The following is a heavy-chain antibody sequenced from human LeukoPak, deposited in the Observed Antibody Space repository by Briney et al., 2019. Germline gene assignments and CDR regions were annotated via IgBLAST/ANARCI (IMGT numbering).Heavy chain of an antibody. D-gene: IGHD1-1*01. J-gene: IGHJ4*02. Sequence: ASXXXSCKASGGTFISYAISWVRQAPGQGVEWMGGIIPIFGTANYAQKFQGRVTINADESKSTAYMELSSLRSEDTAVYYCARATTRRVHFDYWGQGTLVTVSS. CDR3: ARATTRRVHFDY. CDR1: GGTFISYA. CDR2: IIPIFGTA. V-gene: IGHV1-69*01.